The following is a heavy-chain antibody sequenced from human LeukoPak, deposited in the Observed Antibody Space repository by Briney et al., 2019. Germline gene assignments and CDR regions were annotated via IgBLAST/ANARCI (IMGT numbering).Heavy chain of an antibody. CDR3: TRDLAAVPGPRMDV. J-gene: IGHJ6*02. V-gene: IGHV3-7*03. CDR2: INPDGSER. CDR1: RFSLSSYY. D-gene: IGHD6-19*01. Sequence: GGSLRLSSAASRFSLSSYYMSWVRQAPGKGLEWVALINPDGSERYYVDSVKGRFPISRDNARNSLYLQMDSLRDDDTAMYFCTRDLAAVPGPRMDVWGQGTTVTVSS.